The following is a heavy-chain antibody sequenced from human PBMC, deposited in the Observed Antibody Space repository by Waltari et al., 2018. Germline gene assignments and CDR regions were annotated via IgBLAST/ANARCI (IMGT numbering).Heavy chain of an antibody. CDR1: GYTFTDYY. D-gene: IGHD3-22*01. J-gene: IGHJ6*03. CDR3: ATNSGSGYYLGYYMDV. Sequence: EVQLVQSGAEVKKPGATVKISCKASGYTFTDYYMHWVQQAPGKGLEWMGRVDPEDGETIYAEKFQGRVTITADTSTDTAYMELSSLRSEDTAVYYCATNSGSGYYLGYYMDVWGKGTTVTVSS. V-gene: IGHV1-69-2*01. CDR2: VDPEDGET.